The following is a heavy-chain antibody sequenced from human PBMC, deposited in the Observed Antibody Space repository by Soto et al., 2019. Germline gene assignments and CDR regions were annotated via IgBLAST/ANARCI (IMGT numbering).Heavy chain of an antibody. CDR2: IYYSGNS. CDR1: DSSLSSSTYY. Sequence: PSETLSLTCSVSDSSLSSSTYYWGWIRQPPGKGLEWIGSIYYSGNSYYNPPLKSRVTISVDTSKNQLSLNLTSVTAADTAVYYCARGWDFWSGYYTGGFDYWGQGTPVTVSS. D-gene: IGHD3-3*01. V-gene: IGHV4-39*01. CDR3: ARGWDFWSGYYTGGFDY. J-gene: IGHJ4*02.